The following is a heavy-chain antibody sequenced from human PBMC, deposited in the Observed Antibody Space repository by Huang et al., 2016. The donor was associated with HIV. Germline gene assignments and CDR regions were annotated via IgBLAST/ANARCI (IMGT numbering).Heavy chain of an antibody. CDR1: GYTFTSCG. Sequence: QVQLVQSGVEVKKPGASVKVSCKASGYTFTSCGISWVRQAPGQGLEWMGWSSAYNGVTNYAQNVQGRVTMTTDTATSTAYMELRSLRSDDTAVYYCARDSPLLGVVIVVVPTAPNAFDIWGQGTMVTVSS. D-gene: IGHD2-2*01. J-gene: IGHJ3*02. V-gene: IGHV1-18*01. CDR2: SSAYNGVT. CDR3: ARDSPLLGVVIVVVPTAPNAFDI.